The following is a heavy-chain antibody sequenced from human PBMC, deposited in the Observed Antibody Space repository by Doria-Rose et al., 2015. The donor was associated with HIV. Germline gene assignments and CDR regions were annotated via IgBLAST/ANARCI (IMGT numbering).Heavy chain of an antibody. CDR2: FNHGESI. Sequence: WIRQPPGQGLEWIGEFNHGESINHNPPLESRLTITVDTSKNQFSLNLTSVTAAAAAVYYWARGRSAPPAGMFYYCYHYMDVWGKGTTVTVSS. CDR3: ARGRSAPPAGMFYYCYHYMDV. J-gene: IGHJ6*03. D-gene: IGHD2-2*01. V-gene: IGHV4-34*01.